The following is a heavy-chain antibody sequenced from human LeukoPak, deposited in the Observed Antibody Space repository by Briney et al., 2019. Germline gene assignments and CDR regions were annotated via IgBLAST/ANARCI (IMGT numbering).Heavy chain of an antibody. V-gene: IGHV3-9*01. J-gene: IGHJ5*02. Sequence: AGGSLRLSCAASGFTFDDYAMHWVRQAPGKGLEWVSGISWNSGSIGYADSVKGRFTISRDNAKNSLYLQMNSLRAEDTALYYCAARITMVRGVSIPWGQGTLVTVSS. CDR1: GFTFDDYA. CDR3: AARITMVRGVSIP. CDR2: ISWNSGSI. D-gene: IGHD3-10*01.